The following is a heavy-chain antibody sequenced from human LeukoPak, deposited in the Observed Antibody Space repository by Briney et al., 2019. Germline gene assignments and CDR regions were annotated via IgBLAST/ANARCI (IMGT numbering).Heavy chain of an antibody. J-gene: IGHJ4*02. V-gene: IGHV3-23*01. CDR1: GFTFSSYA. CDR3: AKDQYYYDSSGYYYYFDY. CDR2: ISGSGGST. Sequence: GGSLRLSCAASGFTFSSYAMSWVRQAAGKGLEWVSAISGSGGSTYYADSVKGRFTISRDNSKNTLYLQMNSLRAEDTAVYYCAKDQYYYDSSGYYYYFDYWGQGTLVTVSS. D-gene: IGHD3-22*01.